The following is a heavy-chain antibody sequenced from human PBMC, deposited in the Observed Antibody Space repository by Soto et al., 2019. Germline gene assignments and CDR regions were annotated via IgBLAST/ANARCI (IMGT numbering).Heavy chain of an antibody. CDR2: IWYDGSNK. Sequence: WGSLRLSCAASGFTFSSYGMHWVRQAPGKGLEWVAVIWYDGSNKYYADSVKGRFTVSRDNSKNTLYLQMNSLRAEDTAVYYCARGDATGYDFWSPYYYSGMDVWGQGTTVTVSS. CDR3: ARGDATGYDFWSPYYYSGMDV. J-gene: IGHJ6*02. V-gene: IGHV3-33*01. D-gene: IGHD3-3*01. CDR1: GFTFSSYG.